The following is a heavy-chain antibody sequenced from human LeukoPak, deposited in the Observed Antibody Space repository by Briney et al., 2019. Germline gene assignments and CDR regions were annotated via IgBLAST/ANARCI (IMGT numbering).Heavy chain of an antibody. Sequence: PSETLSLTCTVSGGSVSSGSYYWSWIRQPPGRGLEWIGYIYYSGSTNYNPSLKSRVTISVDTSKNQFSLKLSSVTAADTAVYYCAREVFLPITSYYYYYGMDVWGQGTTVTVSS. J-gene: IGHJ6*02. CDR2: IYYSGST. CDR1: GGSVSSGSYY. D-gene: IGHD1-14*01. V-gene: IGHV4-61*01. CDR3: AREVFLPITSYYYYYGMDV.